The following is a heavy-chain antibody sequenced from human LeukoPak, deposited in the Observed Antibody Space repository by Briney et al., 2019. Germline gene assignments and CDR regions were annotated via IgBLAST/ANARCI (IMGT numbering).Heavy chain of an antibody. Sequence: EASMKVSCKASGYTFTSYGISWVRQAPGQGLEWMGWISAYNGNTNYAQKLQGRVTMTTDTSTSTAYMELRSLRSDDTAVYYCASRCSSTGCYDAFDIWGQGTMVTVSS. CDR1: GYTFTSYG. J-gene: IGHJ3*02. D-gene: IGHD2-2*01. CDR2: ISAYNGNT. V-gene: IGHV1-18*01. CDR3: ASRCSSTGCYDAFDI.